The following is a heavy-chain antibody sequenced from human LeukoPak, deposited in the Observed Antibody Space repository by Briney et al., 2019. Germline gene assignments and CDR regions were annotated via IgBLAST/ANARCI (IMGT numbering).Heavy chain of an antibody. Sequence: SETLSLTCNVSGGSLSSHYWSWVRQSPEKGLEWIGQIYHTGSTHYNPSLRSRFAISVDTSKNKLFLNVKSVTAADTAVYYCAREGRWGMKYYFDFWGQGTLVIVS. D-gene: IGHD4-23*01. CDR2: IYHTGST. J-gene: IGHJ4*02. V-gene: IGHV4-59*11. CDR1: GGSLSSHY. CDR3: AREGRWGMKYYFDF.